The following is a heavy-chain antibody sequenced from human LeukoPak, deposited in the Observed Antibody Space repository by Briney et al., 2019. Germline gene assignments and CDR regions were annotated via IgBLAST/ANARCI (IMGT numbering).Heavy chain of an antibody. CDR1: GNTFTSYW. J-gene: IGHJ5*02. V-gene: IGHV5-51*01. CDR3: ARHRGYYDDSSGYFGGWFDP. D-gene: IGHD3-22*01. Sequence: GESLKISCKGSGNTFTSYWIGWVRQMPGKGLEWMGIIYPGDSDTRYSPSFQGQVTMSVDKSISTAYLQWSSLKASDTAMYYCARHRGYYDDSSGYFGGWFDPWGQGTLVTVSS. CDR2: IYPGDSDT.